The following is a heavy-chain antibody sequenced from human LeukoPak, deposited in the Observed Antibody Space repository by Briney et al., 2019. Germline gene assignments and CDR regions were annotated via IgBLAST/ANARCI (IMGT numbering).Heavy chain of an antibody. Sequence: GGSLRLSCAASGFTFSSYGMHWVRQAPGKGLEWVAVISYDGSNKYYADSVRGRFTISRDSSKNTLYLQMNSLRAEDTAVYYCAKDRSLIAAAGIGWFDPWGQGTLVTVSS. CDR3: AKDRSLIAAAGIGWFDP. D-gene: IGHD6-13*01. CDR1: GFTFSSYG. CDR2: ISYDGSNK. J-gene: IGHJ5*02. V-gene: IGHV3-30*18.